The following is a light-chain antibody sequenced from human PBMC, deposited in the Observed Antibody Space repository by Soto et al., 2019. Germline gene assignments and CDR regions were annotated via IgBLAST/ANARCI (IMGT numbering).Light chain of an antibody. CDR2: EVS. V-gene: IGLV2-8*01. CDR1: SSGIGGYNY. CDR3: SSYAGSNNYV. J-gene: IGLJ1*01. Sequence: QSVLTQPPSASGSPGQSVTIPCTGTSSGIGGYNYVSWYQQHPGKAPKLMIYEVSKRPSGAPDRFSGSKSGNTASLTVSGLQAEDEADYYCSSYAGSNNYVFGSGTKVTVL.